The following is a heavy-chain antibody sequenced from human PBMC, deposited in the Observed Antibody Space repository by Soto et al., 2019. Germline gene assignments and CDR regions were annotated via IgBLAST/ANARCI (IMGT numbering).Heavy chain of an antibody. CDR3: VRDRPGPQHYFDY. CDR2: IKEDGSDK. J-gene: IGHJ4*02. V-gene: IGHV3-7*01. Sequence: GYLRLSCVASGFHFSSYRMSSVRHAPGKGLEWVANIKEDGSDKYYVDSVKGRFTVSRDNAKNMVYLQMNSLRAEDTAVYYCVRDRPGPQHYFDYWSLG. D-gene: IGHD2-21*01. CDR1: GFHFSSYR.